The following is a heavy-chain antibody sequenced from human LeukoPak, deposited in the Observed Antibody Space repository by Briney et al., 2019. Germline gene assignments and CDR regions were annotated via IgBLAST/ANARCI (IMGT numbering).Heavy chain of an antibody. CDR3: ARETLDGAVAYDY. Sequence: GASVKVSCKASGYTFTCYYMHWVRQAPGQGLEWMGWINPNSGGTNYAQKFQGRVTMTRYTSISTAYMELSRLRSDDTAVYYCARETLDGAVAYDYWGQGTLVTVSS. D-gene: IGHD6-19*01. CDR1: GYTFTCYY. J-gene: IGHJ4*02. CDR2: INPNSGGT. V-gene: IGHV1-2*02.